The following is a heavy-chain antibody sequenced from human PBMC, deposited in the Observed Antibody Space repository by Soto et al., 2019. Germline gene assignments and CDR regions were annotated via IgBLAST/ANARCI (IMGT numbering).Heavy chain of an antibody. Sequence: QVQLVQSGAEVKKPGSSVKVSCKASGGTFSSYAISWVRQAPGQGREWMGGIIPILGTANYAPKFQGRVTNTADDSTSTAYMELSSLRSEDTAVYYCAREGAAGYLRYWGQGTLVTVSS. J-gene: IGHJ4*02. D-gene: IGHD3-9*01. CDR2: IIPILGTA. CDR3: AREGAAGYLRY. V-gene: IGHV1-69*11. CDR1: GGTFSSYA.